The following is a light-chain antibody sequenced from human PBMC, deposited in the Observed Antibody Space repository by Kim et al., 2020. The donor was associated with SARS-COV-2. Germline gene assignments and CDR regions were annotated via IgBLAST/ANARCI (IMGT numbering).Light chain of an antibody. V-gene: IGLV1-51*01. CDR1: SSNIGNNS. J-gene: IGLJ2*01. CDR2: DNN. CDR3: GTWDSSLRVV. Sequence: PGQKVTISCSGSSSNIGNNSVSWYQQLPGTAPKLLIYDNNKRPSGIPDRFSGSKSGTSATLGITGLQTGDEADYYCGTWDSSLRVVFGGGTQLTVL.